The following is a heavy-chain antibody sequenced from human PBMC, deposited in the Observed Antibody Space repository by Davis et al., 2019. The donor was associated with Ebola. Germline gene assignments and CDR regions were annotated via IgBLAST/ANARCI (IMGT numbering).Heavy chain of an antibody. CDR1: GVTFSNSA. J-gene: IGHJ4*02. V-gene: IGHV3-74*01. D-gene: IGHD3-10*01. CDR3: AGEVWSSIDY. Sequence: GESLKISCAASGVTFSNSAMSWVRQAPGKGLLWVSRINSDGSSTSYADSVKGRFTISRDNAKNTLYLQMNSLRAEDTAVYYCAGEVWSSIDYWGQGTLVTVSS. CDR2: INSDGSST.